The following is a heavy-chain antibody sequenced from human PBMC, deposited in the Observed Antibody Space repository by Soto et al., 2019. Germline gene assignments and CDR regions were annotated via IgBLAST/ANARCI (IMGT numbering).Heavy chain of an antibody. CDR2: IYYSGST. CDR3: AREGVGELQFDY. V-gene: IGHV4-31*01. D-gene: IGHD3-10*01. J-gene: IGHJ4*02. Sequence: QVQLQESGPGLVKPSQTLSLTCTVSGCSISSGGYYWSWIRQHPGKGLEWIGYIYYSGSTYFNPSLKSPVTISVDTSKNEFSLKLSSVTAADTAVYYCAREGVGELQFDYWCQGTLVTVSS. CDR1: GCSISSGGYY.